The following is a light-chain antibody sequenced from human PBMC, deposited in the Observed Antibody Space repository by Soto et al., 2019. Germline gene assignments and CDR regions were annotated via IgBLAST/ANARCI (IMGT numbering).Light chain of an antibody. CDR3: QHYSNWPPT. Sequence: EMVMTQSPATLSVSPGERATLSCRASQSVHSNLAWYQQKPGQAPSLLIYDASTRATGIPARFSGSGSGTEFTLTISSLQSEDFGVYYCQHYSNWPPTFGRGTKVEIK. V-gene: IGKV3-15*01. CDR1: QSVHSN. CDR2: DAS. J-gene: IGKJ3*01.